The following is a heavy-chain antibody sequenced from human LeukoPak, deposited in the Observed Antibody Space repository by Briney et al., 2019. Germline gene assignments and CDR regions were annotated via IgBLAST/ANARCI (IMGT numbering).Heavy chain of an antibody. CDR3: ARGGLRYFAL. V-gene: IGHV3-7*04. CDR1: GFTFSNYW. CDR2: IKEDGSEK. D-gene: IGHD3-16*01. Sequence: GGSLRLSCAASGFTFSNYWMSWVRQAPGKGLEWVANIKEDGSEKYYVDSVKGRFTISRDNGKNSLYLQMNSLRVEDTAVYYYARGGLRYFALWGQGALVTVSS. J-gene: IGHJ5*02.